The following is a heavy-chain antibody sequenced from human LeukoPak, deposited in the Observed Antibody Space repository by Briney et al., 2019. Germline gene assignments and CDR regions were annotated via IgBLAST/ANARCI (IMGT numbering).Heavy chain of an antibody. J-gene: IGHJ4*02. CDR1: GGSISNSNW. D-gene: IGHD6-6*01. CDR3: ARVGYSSSIDY. Sequence: SGTLSLTCAVSGGSISNSNWWSWVRQSPGKGLEWIGEIYHTGSTNYNPSLKSRVTISVDTSKNQFSLKLSSVTAADTAVYYCARVGYSSSIDYWGQGTLVTVSS. V-gene: IGHV4-4*02. CDR2: IYHTGST.